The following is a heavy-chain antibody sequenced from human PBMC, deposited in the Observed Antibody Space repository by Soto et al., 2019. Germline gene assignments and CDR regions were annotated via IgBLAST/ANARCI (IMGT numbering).Heavy chain of an antibody. CDR2: ITGSGGST. CDR1: GFSFSSYV. Sequence: GGSLRLSCAASGFSFSSYVMSWVRQAPGQGLEWVSAITGSGGSTYYADSVKGRFTISRDNSKNTLYLQMNSLGAEDTAVYYCARDGIGGTVFRGYLDYWGRGTVVTVSS. J-gene: IGHJ4*02. D-gene: IGHD1-7*01. V-gene: IGHV3-23*01. CDR3: ARDGIGGTVFRGYLDY.